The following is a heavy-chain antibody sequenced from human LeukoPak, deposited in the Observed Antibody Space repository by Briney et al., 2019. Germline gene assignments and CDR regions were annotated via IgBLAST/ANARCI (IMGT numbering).Heavy chain of an antibody. J-gene: IGHJ2*01. V-gene: IGHV4-31*01. CDR1: GGSISSVGYY. Sequence: PSETLSLTCTVSGGSISSVGYYWSWIRQHPGKGLEWIGYIYYSGSTYYNPSLKSPVTISVDTSKNQFSLKLSSVTAADTAVYYCAREPRTHSLYWYIDLWGRGTLVAVSS. CDR2: IYYSGST. CDR3: AREPRTHSLYWYIDL. D-gene: IGHD1-14*01.